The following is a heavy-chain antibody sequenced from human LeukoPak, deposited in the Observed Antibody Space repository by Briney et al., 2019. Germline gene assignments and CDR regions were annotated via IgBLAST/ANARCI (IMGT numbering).Heavy chain of an antibody. Sequence: SETLSLTCTVSGGSISSYYWSWIRQPAGKGLEWIGRIYTSGSTNYNPSLKSRVTISVDTSKNQFSLKLSSVTAADTAVYYCAISYGYSSGWSIDYWGQGTLVTVSS. CDR3: AISYGYSSGWSIDY. CDR2: IYTSGST. V-gene: IGHV4-4*07. CDR1: GGSISSYY. J-gene: IGHJ4*02. D-gene: IGHD6-19*01.